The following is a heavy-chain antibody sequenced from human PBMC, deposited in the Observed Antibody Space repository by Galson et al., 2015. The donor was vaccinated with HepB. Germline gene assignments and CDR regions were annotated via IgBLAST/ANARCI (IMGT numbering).Heavy chain of an antibody. CDR1: GDSVSSNSAA. J-gene: IGHJ4*02. CDR2: TYYTSKWYN. V-gene: IGHV6-1*01. Sequence: CAISGDSVSSNSAAWNWIRQSPSRGLEWLGRTYYTSKWYNDYAVSVKSRITINPDTSNNTLYLQMNSLRLEDTAVYYCAFDYGGIWGQGTLVTVSS. D-gene: IGHD4-17*01. CDR3: AFDYGGI.